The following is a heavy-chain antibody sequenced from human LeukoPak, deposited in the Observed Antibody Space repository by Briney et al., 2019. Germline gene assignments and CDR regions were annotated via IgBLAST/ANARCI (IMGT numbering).Heavy chain of an antibody. CDR2: IYYSGST. D-gene: IGHD4-17*01. J-gene: IGHJ5*01. CDR1: GGSISSSSYY. V-gene: IGHV4-39*07. Sequence: PSETLSLTCTVSGGSISSSSYYWGWIRQPPGKGLEWIGSIYYSGSTYYNPSLKSRVTISVDTSKNQFSLKLSSVTAADTAVYYCARDRGAYGDRGGFGFWGHGTLVTVSS. CDR3: ARDRGAYGDRGGFGF.